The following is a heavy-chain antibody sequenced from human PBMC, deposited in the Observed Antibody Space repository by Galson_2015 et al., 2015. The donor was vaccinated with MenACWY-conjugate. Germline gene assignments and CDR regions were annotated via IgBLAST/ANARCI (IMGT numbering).Heavy chain of an antibody. CDR1: GFTVTSDY. D-gene: IGHD3-3*01. Sequence: SLRLSCAASGFTVTSDYMTWVRQAPGKGLECVSIIYSGGTTYYADSVKGRFTISRDIPKNTLFLQMNSLRAEDTAVYYCARYVDRTFGVVGADDAFDIWGQGTMATVSA. CDR2: IYSGGTT. V-gene: IGHV3-53*01. CDR3: ARYVDRTFGVVGADDAFDI. J-gene: IGHJ3*02.